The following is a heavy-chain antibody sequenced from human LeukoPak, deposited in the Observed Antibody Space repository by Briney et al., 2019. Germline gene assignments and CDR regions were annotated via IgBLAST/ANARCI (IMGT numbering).Heavy chain of an antibody. D-gene: IGHD2-2*01. J-gene: IGHJ5*02. Sequence: GASVKVSCKASGYTFTSYGISWVGQAPGQGLEWMGWISAYNGNTNYAQKLQGRVTMTTDTSTSTAYMELRSLRSDDTAVYYCARDKRPYCSSTSCAGYNWFDPGGQGTRVTVYS. CDR1: GYTFTSYG. CDR2: ISAYNGNT. CDR3: ARDKRPYCSSTSCAGYNWFDP. V-gene: IGHV1-18*04.